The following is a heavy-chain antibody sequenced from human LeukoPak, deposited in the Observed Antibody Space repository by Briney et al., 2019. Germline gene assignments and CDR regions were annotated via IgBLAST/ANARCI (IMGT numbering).Heavy chain of an antibody. J-gene: IGHJ4*02. CDR2: INTDGSST. CDR3: ARASYYYGSGSYYLDY. Sequence: PGGSLRLSCAASGFTFSSYWMHWVRRAPGKGLVWVSRINTDGSSTSYADSVKGRFTISRDNAKNTLYLQMNSLRAEDTAVYYCARASYYYGSGSYYLDYWGQGTLVTVSS. V-gene: IGHV3-74*01. CDR1: GFTFSSYW. D-gene: IGHD3-10*01.